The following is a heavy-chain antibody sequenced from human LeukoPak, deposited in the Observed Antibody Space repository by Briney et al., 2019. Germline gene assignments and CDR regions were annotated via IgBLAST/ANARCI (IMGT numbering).Heavy chain of an antibody. D-gene: IGHD3-10*01. J-gene: IGHJ5*02. V-gene: IGHV3-30-3*01. CDR3: ARGPRYGSGSYSLDP. CDR1: GFTFSSYA. CDR2: LSYDGSNK. Sequence: PGRSLRLSCAASGFTFSSYAMHWVRQAPGKGLEWVAVLSYDGSNKYYADSVKGRFTISRDNSKNTLYLQMNSLRAEDTAVYYCARGPRYGSGSYSLDPWGQGTLVTVSS.